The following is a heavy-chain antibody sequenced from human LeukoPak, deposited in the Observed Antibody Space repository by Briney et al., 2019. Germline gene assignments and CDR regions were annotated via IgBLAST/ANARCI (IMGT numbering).Heavy chain of an antibody. V-gene: IGHV3-11*01. CDR1: GFTFSDYY. Sequence: GGSLRLSCAASGFTFSDYYMSWIRQAPGKGLEWVSYISSSGSTIYYADSVKGRFTISRDNSKKSLYLQMNSLRAEDMALYYCAKASADWYFDLWGRGTLVTVSS. CDR3: AKASADWYFDL. D-gene: IGHD2-2*01. J-gene: IGHJ2*01. CDR2: ISSSGSTI.